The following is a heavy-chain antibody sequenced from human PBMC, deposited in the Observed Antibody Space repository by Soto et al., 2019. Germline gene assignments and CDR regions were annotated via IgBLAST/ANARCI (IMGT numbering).Heavy chain of an antibody. CDR3: ATELMGFWYFEY. D-gene: IGHD1-7*01. J-gene: IGHJ4*02. CDR2: ISYDGSNK. V-gene: IGHV3-30*03. CDR1: GFTFSDYG. Sequence: QVQLVDSGGGVVQPGRSLRLSCAASGFTFSDYGMHWVRQAPGKGLEWVAVISYDGSNKYYADSVKGRFTISRDNSKNTLYLEMNSLRAEDTAVYYCATELMGFWYFEYWGQGTLVTVSS.